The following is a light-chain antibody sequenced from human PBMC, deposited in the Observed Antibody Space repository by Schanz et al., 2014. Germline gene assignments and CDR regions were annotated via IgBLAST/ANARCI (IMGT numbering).Light chain of an antibody. V-gene: IGLV1-40*01. Sequence: QSVLTQPPSVSGAPGQRVTISCTGSSSNIGAGYDVHWYQQLPGTAPKLLIYSNNQRPSGVPDRFSGSKSGTSASLAITGLQAEDEADYYCCSYAGSNTVVFGGGTKLTVL. J-gene: IGLJ2*01. CDR1: SSNIGAGYD. CDR2: SNN. CDR3: CSYAGSNTVV.